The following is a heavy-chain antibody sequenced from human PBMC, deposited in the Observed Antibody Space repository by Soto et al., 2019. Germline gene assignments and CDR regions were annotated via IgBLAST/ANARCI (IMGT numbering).Heavy chain of an antibody. D-gene: IGHD6-19*01. J-gene: IGHJ4*02. CDR2: ISGNVGSTT. CDR3: AKHRGFVAGPFDS. Sequence: EVQLLESGGGLAQPGGSLRLSCAVSGITFTNYAMGWVRQAPGKGLEWVSGISGNVGSTTHYADSVKGRFTTSRDNSKNILFLQMNSLRAEDTAVYYCAKHRGFVAGPFDSWGQGTLVIVSS. V-gene: IGHV3-23*01. CDR1: GITFTNYA.